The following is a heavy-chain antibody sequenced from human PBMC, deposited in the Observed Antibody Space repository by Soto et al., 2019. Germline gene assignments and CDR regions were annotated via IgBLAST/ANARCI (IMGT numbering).Heavy chain of an antibody. J-gene: IGHJ4*02. CDR2: ISTSSSTI. CDR1: GFTFSNYN. Sequence: GGSLRLSCAASGFTFSNYNMNWVRQAPGKGLEWVSYISTSSSTIYYTDSVKGRFTISRDNAKKSLYLQMNSLRAEDTAVYYCARTFIAAAGTNLTAPDYWGQGTLVTVAS. CDR3: ARTFIAAAGTNLTAPDY. D-gene: IGHD6-13*01. V-gene: IGHV3-48*01.